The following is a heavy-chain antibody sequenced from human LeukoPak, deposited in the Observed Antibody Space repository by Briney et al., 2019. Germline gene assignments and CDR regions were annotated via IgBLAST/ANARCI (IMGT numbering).Heavy chain of an antibody. D-gene: IGHD2-15*01. CDR1: GFTFSDYA. V-gene: IGHV3-23*05. CDR3: AKRGSSETRWYPFDY. J-gene: IGHJ4*02. Sequence: GGSLRLSCVASGFTFSDYAMNWVRQAPGKGLEWVSTFKTNYNQVYYAESVRGRFTISTDNSKNTAYLQMSSLRVEDTAVYYCAKRGSSETRWYPFDYWGQGTLVTVSS. CDR2: FKTNYNQV.